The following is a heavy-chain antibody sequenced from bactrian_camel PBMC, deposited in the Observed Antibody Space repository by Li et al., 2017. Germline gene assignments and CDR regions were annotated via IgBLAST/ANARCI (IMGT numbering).Heavy chain of an antibody. CDR2: LWIGGATT. J-gene: IGHJ6*01. D-gene: IGHD1*01. Sequence: VQLVESGGGSVQAGGSLTLSCAAGRYTYKRNCMGWFRQRPGKDREGLAVLWIGGATTTYADSVKGRFIITRDKAKDLVYLQMNGLQPEDTGMYYCTARYEFGLGACSRVGGLGFWGQGTQVTVS. CDR3: TARYEFGLGACSRVGGLGF. CDR1: RYTYKRNC. V-gene: IGHV3S40*01.